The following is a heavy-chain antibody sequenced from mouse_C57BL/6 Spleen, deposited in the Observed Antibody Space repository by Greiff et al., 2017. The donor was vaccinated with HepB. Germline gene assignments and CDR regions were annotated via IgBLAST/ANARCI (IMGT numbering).Heavy chain of an antibody. D-gene: IGHD1-1*01. J-gene: IGHJ2*01. CDR1: GYTFTSYD. Sequence: LVESGPELVKPGASVKLSCKASGYTFTSYDINWVKQRPGQGLEWIGWIYPRDGSTKYNEKFKGKATLTVDTSSSTAYMELHSLTSADSAVYFCARRSTTVVEDYFDYWGQGTTLTVSS. CDR2: IYPRDGST. CDR3: ARRSTTVVEDYFDY. V-gene: IGHV1-85*01.